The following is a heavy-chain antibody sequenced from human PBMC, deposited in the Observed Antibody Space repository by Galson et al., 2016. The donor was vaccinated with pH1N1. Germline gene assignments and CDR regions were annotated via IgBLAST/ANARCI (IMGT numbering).Heavy chain of an antibody. D-gene: IGHD2-15*01. J-gene: IGHJ6*02. V-gene: IGHV1-18*01. Sequence: SVKVSCKASGYTFTRYGITWVRQAPGQGLEWMGWINAYNGNTKYAQKVQGRVTMTTDTSTNTAYMELRTRRSDDAAVYYCARDSRGGNWKYGMDVWGQGTTVTVSS. CDR2: INAYNGNT. CDR3: ARDSRGGNWKYGMDV. CDR1: GYTFTRYG.